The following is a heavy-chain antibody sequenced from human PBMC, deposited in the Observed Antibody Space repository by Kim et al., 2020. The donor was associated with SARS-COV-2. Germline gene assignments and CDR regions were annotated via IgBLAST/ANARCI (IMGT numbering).Heavy chain of an antibody. CDR2: MSTGGGIE. D-gene: IGHD2-15*01. CDR3: ARDPVAGDPDYFDF. Sequence: LSLTCAVSGFPFSDYVLHWVRQAPGKGLEWVAVMSTGGGIEIYPDSVKGRFAISRDNSKNTLYLQMNNLRPDDTAVYYCARDPVAGDPDYFDFWGQG. J-gene: IGHJ4*02. V-gene: IGHV3-30*09. CDR1: GFPFSDYV.